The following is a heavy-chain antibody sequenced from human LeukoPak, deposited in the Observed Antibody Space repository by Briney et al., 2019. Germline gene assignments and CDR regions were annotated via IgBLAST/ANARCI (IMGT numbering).Heavy chain of an antibody. J-gene: IGHJ6*02. Sequence: SETLSPTCTVSGGSISSGDYYWSWIRQPPGKGLEWIGYICYSGSTYYNPSLKSRVTISVDTSKNQFSLKLSSVTAADTAVYYCARAPVDWQFYYGMDVWGQGTTVTVSS. CDR2: ICYSGST. CDR1: GGSISSGDYY. CDR3: ARAPVDWQFYYGMDV. V-gene: IGHV4-30-4*01. D-gene: IGHD5-12*01.